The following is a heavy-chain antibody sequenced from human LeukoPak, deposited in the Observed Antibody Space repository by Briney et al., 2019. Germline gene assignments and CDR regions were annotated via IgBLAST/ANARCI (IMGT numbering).Heavy chain of an antibody. CDR3: ARRVDGPVGYSGTDV. J-gene: IGHJ6*02. V-gene: IGHV3-73*01. D-gene: IGHD2-21*01. CDR2: IRAKPNNYAT. CDR1: GFTFSASA. Sequence: GGSLRLSCAAYGFTFSASAMHWVREASGKGLEWVGRIRAKPNNYATSYAASVKGRFTISRDDLKNTAYLERNSLKVEDTAVYYCARRVDGPVGYSGTDVWGQGTTVTVSS.